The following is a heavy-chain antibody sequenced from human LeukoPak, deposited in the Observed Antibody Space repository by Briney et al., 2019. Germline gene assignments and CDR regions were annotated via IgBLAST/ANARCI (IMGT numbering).Heavy chain of an antibody. CDR1: GGSISSSSYY. Sequence: SETLSLTCNVSGGSISSSSYYWGWIRQPPGKGLEWIGSMYYSGSTYYNPSLMSRVSMSLDTSKNQCSLNLNSVTAADTAVFYCARWLGNGFDIWGQGTMVTVSS. CDR2: MYYSGST. V-gene: IGHV4-39*07. J-gene: IGHJ3*02. CDR3: ARWLGNGFDI. D-gene: IGHD6-19*01.